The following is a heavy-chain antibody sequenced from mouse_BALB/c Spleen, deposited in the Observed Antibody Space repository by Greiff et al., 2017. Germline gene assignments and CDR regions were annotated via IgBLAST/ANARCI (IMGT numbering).Heavy chain of an antibody. CDR2: INPGSGGT. D-gene: IGHD6-5*01. Sequence: VQLQQSGAELVRPGTSVKVSCKASGYAFTNYLIEWVKQRPGQGLEWIGVINPGSGGTNYNEKFKGKATLTADKSSSTAYMQLSSLTSDDSAVYFCARSYSFDYWGQGTTLTVSS. V-gene: IGHV1-54*01. CDR3: ARSYSFDY. CDR1: GYAFTNYL. J-gene: IGHJ2*01.